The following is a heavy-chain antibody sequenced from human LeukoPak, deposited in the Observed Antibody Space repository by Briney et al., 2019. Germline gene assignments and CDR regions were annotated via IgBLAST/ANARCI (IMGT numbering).Heavy chain of an antibody. Sequence: GESLKISCKGSGYGFTSKWIGWVRQMPGKGLEWMGIIYPRDSDTRYSPSFQGQVTISADKSISTAYLQWSSLKASDTAMYYCARNRDSSGYYSDYWGQGTLVTVSS. CDR3: ARNRDSSGYYSDY. CDR1: GYGFTSKW. D-gene: IGHD3-22*01. CDR2: IYPRDSDT. J-gene: IGHJ4*02. V-gene: IGHV5-51*01.